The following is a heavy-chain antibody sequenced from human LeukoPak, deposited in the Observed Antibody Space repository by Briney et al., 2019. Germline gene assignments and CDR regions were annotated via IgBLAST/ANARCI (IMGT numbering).Heavy chain of an antibody. CDR2: IYYSGST. CDR3: ARTDRSGWYRSVDY. D-gene: IGHD6-19*01. CDR1: GGSISSYY. Sequence: SETLSLTCAVSGGSISSYYWSWIRQPPGKGLEWIGYIYYSGSTNSNPSLKSRVTISVDTSKNQFSLKLSSVTAADTAVYYCARTDRSGWYRSVDYWGQGTLVTVSS. V-gene: IGHV4-59*08. J-gene: IGHJ4*02.